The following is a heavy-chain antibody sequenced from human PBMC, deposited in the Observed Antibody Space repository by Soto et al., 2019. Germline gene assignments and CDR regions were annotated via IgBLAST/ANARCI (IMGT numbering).Heavy chain of an antibody. D-gene: IGHD3-22*01. CDR2: ISYDGSNK. Sequence: QMQLVESGGGVVQPGRSLRLSCAASGFTFSSYGMHWVRQAPGKGLEWVAVISYDGSNKYYADSVKGRFTISRDNSKNTLYLQMNSLRAEDTAVYYWAKDYDSSGYFRRGFDYWGQGTLVTVSS. J-gene: IGHJ4*02. CDR3: AKDYDSSGYFRRGFDY. V-gene: IGHV3-30*18. CDR1: GFTFSSYG.